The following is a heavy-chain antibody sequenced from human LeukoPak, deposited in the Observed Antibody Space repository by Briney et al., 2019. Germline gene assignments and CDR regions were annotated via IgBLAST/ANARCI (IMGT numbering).Heavy chain of an antibody. CDR2: IYPGDSDT. J-gene: IGHJ4*02. CDR1: GYSFTSYW. V-gene: IGHV5-51*01. Sequence: GESLKISCKGSGYSFTSYWIGWVRQMPGKGLEWMGIIYPGDSDTRYSPSFQGQVPISADKSISTAYLQWSSLKASDTAMYYCARASAPGYSSGWYGGRNDYWGQGTLVTVSS. CDR3: ARASAPGYSSGWYGGRNDY. D-gene: IGHD6-19*01.